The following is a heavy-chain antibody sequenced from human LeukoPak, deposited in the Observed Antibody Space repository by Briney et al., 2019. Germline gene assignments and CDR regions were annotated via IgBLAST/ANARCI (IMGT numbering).Heavy chain of an antibody. V-gene: IGHV3-66*02. CDR2: IYSGGST. D-gene: IGHD1-26*01. J-gene: IGHJ6*03. Sequence: GGSLRLSCAASGFTVSSNYMSWVRQAPGKGLEWVSVIYSGGSTYYAASVKGRFTISRDNSKNTLYLQMNSLRAEDTAVYYCARSLGATRFGYYYYYMDVWGQGTTVTVSS. CDR1: GFTVSSNY. CDR3: ARSLGATRFGYYYYYMDV.